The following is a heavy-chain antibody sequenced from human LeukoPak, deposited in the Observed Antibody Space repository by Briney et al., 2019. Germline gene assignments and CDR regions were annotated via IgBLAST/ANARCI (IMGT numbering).Heavy chain of an antibody. CDR1: GGSISSGSYY. CDR2: IYYSGST. CDR3: ARDSMVGAILFFDY. V-gene: IGHV4-39*07. J-gene: IGHJ4*02. D-gene: IGHD1-26*01. Sequence: SEALSLTCTVSGGSISSGSYYWSWIRQPAGKGLEWIGRIYYSGSTYYNPSLKSRVTISVDTSKNQFSLKLSSVTAADTAVYYCARDSMVGAILFFDYWGQGTLVTVSS.